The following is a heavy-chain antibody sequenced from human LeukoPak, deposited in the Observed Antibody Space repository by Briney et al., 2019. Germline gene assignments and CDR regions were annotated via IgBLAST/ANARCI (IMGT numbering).Heavy chain of an antibody. CDR2: IYYSGST. CDR3: ARHSRGVDDYGGSLDY. Sequence: SETLSLTCTVSGGSISSSSYYWGWIRQPPGKGLEWIGSIYYSGSTYYNPSLKSRVTISVDTSKNQFSLKLSSVTAADTAVYYCARHSRGVDDYGGSLDYWGQGTLVTVSS. D-gene: IGHD4-23*01. CDR1: GGSISSSSYY. J-gene: IGHJ4*02. V-gene: IGHV4-39*01.